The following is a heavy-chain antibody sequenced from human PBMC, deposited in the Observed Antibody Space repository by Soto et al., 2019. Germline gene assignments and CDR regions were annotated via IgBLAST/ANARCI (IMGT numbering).Heavy chain of an antibody. CDR3: ARDQEETYYYDSSGYYPTYYYYYGMDV. CDR2: IWYDGSNK. V-gene: IGHV3-33*01. D-gene: IGHD3-22*01. Sequence: LRLSFAASGFTFSSYGMHWVRQAPGKGLEWVAVIWYDGSNKYYADSVKGRFTISRDNSKNTLYLQMNSLRAEDTAVYYCARDQEETYYYDSSGYYPTYYYYYGMDVWGQGTTVTVSS. J-gene: IGHJ6*02. CDR1: GFTFSSYG.